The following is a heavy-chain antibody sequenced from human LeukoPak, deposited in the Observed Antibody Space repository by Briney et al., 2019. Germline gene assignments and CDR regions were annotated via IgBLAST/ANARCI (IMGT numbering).Heavy chain of an antibody. J-gene: IGHJ2*01. V-gene: IGHV3-21*01. CDR1: GFTFSSYS. Sequence: PGESLRLSYAASGFTFSSYSMNWVRQAPGKGLEWVSSISSSSSYIYYADSVKGRFTISRDNAKNSLYLQMNSLRAEDTAVYYCARDRIQGYFDLWGRGTLVTVSS. CDR2: ISSSSSYI. CDR3: ARDRIQGYFDL.